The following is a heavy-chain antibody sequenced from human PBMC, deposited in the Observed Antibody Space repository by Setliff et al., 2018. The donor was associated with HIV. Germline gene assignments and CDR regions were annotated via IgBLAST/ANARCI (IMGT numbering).Heavy chain of an antibody. CDR1: GFTFSSYA. CDR3: AKSRSLAPTAGISY. CDR2: ISGSDGNT. V-gene: IGHV3-23*01. J-gene: IGHJ4*02. D-gene: IGHD6-13*01. Sequence: SLRLSCAASGFTFSSYAMTWVRQAPGKGLEWVSTISGSDGNTYYADSVKGRFTISRDNSKNTLYLQMNSLRAEDTALYYCAKSRSLAPTAGISYWGQGTLVTVSS.